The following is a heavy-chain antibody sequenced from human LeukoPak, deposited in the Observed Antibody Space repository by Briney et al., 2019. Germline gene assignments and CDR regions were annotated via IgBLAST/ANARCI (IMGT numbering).Heavy chain of an antibody. J-gene: IGHJ4*02. Sequence: PGGSLRLSCAASGFTFSSYWMSWVRQAPGKGLEWVANIKQDGSEKYYVDSVKGRFTISRDNAKNTLYLQMNSLRAEDTAVYYCARDKYDFWSGYYEFWGQGTLVTVSS. CDR3: ARDKYDFWSGYYEF. CDR1: GFTFSSYW. D-gene: IGHD3-3*01. V-gene: IGHV3-7*01. CDR2: IKQDGSEK.